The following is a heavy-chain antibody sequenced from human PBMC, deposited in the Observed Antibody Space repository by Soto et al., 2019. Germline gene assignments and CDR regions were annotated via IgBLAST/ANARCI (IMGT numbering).Heavy chain of an antibody. CDR2: ISPDGSTT. CDR3: ADSWLPQSY. J-gene: IGHJ4*02. V-gene: IGHV3-74*01. Sequence: PGGSLRLSCAASGFTFSNFWMHWVRQAPGKGLVWVSRISPDGSTTSYADSVKGRFTISRDNAKSTLYLQMNSLRAEDTAVYYCADSWLPQSYWGGGTLVTVSS. CDR1: GFTFSNFW. D-gene: IGHD5-12*01.